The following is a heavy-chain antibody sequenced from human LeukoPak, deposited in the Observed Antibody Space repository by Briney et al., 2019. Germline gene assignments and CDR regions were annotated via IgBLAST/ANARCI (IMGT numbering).Heavy chain of an antibody. V-gene: IGHV4-30-2*01. D-gene: IGHD6-19*01. CDR2: IYHSGST. CDR3: ARWSGWLYYFDY. J-gene: IGHJ4*02. Sequence: SQTLSLTCTVSSGSISSGGYYWSWIRQPPGKGLEWIGYIYHSGSTYYNPSLKSRVTISVDTSKNQFSLKLSSVTAADTAVYYCARWSGWLYYFDYWGQGTLVTVSS. CDR1: SGSISSGGYY.